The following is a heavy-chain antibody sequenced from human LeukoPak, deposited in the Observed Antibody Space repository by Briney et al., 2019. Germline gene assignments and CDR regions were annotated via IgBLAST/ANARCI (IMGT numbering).Heavy chain of an antibody. V-gene: IGHV3-48*02. CDR2: ISTSSSTI. Sequence: GGSLRLSCADSGFSFSTYNMNWVRQAPGKGPEWLSYISTSSSTIYYADSVKGRFTTSRDNAKNSLYLQMDSLRDEDTAVYYCAKCSGGNCYHSDDHWGQGTLVTVSP. J-gene: IGHJ5*02. D-gene: IGHD2-15*01. CDR3: AKCSGGNCYHSDDH. CDR1: GFSFSTYN.